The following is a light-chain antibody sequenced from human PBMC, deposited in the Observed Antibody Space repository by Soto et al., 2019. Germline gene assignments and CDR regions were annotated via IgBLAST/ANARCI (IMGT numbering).Light chain of an antibody. CDR2: GAS. V-gene: IGKV3-20*01. Sequence: EIVLTQSPGTLSLSPGERATLSCRASQSVSNNYLAWYQQKPGQAPRLLIYGASNGATGIPDRFSGSGSGTDFTLTISRLEPEDFAVYYCQQYGSSGTFGQGTEVDIK. CDR3: QQYGSSGT. J-gene: IGKJ1*01. CDR1: QSVSNNY.